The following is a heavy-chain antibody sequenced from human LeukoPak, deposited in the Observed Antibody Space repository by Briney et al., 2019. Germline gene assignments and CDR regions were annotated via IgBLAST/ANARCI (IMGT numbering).Heavy chain of an antibody. CDR1: GFTFSNYA. CDR2: ISGSGGTT. V-gene: IGHV3-23*01. Sequence: GGSLRLSCAASGFTFSNYAMSWVRQAPGKGLEWVSSISGSGGTTYYADPVKGRFTISRDNSKNTLYLQMNSLRADDTAVYYCAKDKDFDILTAYYYWGQGTLVTVSS. D-gene: IGHD3-9*01. CDR3: AKDKDFDILTAYYY. J-gene: IGHJ4*02.